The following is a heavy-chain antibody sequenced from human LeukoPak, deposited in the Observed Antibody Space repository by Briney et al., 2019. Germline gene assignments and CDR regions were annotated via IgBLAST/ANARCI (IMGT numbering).Heavy chain of an antibody. Sequence: GGSLRLFCAASGFTFSSYAMSWVRQAPGKGLEWVSAISGSGGSTYYADSVKGRFTISRDNSKNTLYLQMNSLRAEDTAVYYCAKAGVGYSSSWYDYWGQGTLVTVSS. CDR3: AKAGVGYSSSWYDY. J-gene: IGHJ4*02. D-gene: IGHD6-13*01. V-gene: IGHV3-23*01. CDR2: ISGSGGST. CDR1: GFTFSSYA.